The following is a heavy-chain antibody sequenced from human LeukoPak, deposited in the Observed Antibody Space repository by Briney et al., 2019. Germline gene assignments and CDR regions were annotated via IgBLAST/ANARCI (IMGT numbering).Heavy chain of an antibody. CDR2: MNPNSGNT. Sequence: GASVKVSCKASGYTFTSYDINWVRQATGQGLEWMGWMNPNSGNTGYAQKFQGRVTITADESTSTAYMELSSLRSEDTAVYYCARFGISAGIAVAGSFDYWGQGTLVTVSS. CDR3: ARFGISAGIAVAGSFDY. J-gene: IGHJ4*02. V-gene: IGHV1-8*01. D-gene: IGHD6-19*01. CDR1: GYTFTSYD.